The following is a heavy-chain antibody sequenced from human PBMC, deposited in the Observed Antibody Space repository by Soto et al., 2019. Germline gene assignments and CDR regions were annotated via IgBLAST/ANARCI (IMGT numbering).Heavy chain of an antibody. Sequence: GGSLRLSCAASGFTFSSYSMNWVRQAPGKGLEWVSSISSSSSYIYYADSVKGRFTISRDNAKNSLYRKMNGLRAEDTAVYYCGRGGSGSWLLDYYGMDVWGQGTTVTVSS. D-gene: IGHD3-10*01. V-gene: IGHV3-21*01. CDR3: GRGGSGSWLLDYYGMDV. J-gene: IGHJ6*02. CDR2: ISSSSSYI. CDR1: GFTFSSYS.